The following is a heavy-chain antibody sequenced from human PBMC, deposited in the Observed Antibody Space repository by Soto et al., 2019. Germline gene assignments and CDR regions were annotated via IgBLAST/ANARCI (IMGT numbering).Heavy chain of an antibody. CDR2: ISSNGGST. V-gene: IGHV3-64*01. CDR1: GFTFSSYA. CDR3: ARGMYTTVTAVSNYYYMDV. D-gene: IGHD4-4*01. Sequence: GGSLRLSCAASGFTFSSYAMHWVRQAPGKGLEYVSAISSNGGSTYYANSVKGRFTISRDNSKNTLYLQMGSLRAEDMAVYYCARGMYTTVTAVSNYYYMDVWGKGTTVTVSS. J-gene: IGHJ6*03.